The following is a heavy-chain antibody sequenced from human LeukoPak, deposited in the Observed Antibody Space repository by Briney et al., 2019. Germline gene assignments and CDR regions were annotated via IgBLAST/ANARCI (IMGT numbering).Heavy chain of an antibody. CDR2: IYYSGSA. J-gene: IGHJ5*02. CDR1: GGSISSGGYY. D-gene: IGHD2-2*01. V-gene: IGHV4-31*03. Sequence: SQTLSLTCTVSGGSISSGGYYWSWIRQHPGKGLEWIGYIYYSGSAYYNPSLKSRVTISVDTFKNQFSLKLSSVTAADTAVYYCARVKGKYCSSTSCYGGNWFDPWGQGTLVTVSS. CDR3: ARVKGKYCSSTSCYGGNWFDP.